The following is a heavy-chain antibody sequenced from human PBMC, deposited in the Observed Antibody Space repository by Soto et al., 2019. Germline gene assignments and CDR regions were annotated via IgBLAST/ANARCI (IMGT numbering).Heavy chain of an antibody. V-gene: IGHV4-34*01. CDR2: INHSGST. CDR1: GGSFSGYY. Sequence: PSETLSLTCAVYGGSFSGYYWTWILQPPGTGLEWIGEINHSGSTNYNPSLKSRVTISVDRSKNQFSLKLSSVTAADTAVYYCARENNVLPGGYFDYWGQGTLVTVSS. CDR3: ARENNVLPGGYFDY. D-gene: IGHD3-10*01. J-gene: IGHJ4*02.